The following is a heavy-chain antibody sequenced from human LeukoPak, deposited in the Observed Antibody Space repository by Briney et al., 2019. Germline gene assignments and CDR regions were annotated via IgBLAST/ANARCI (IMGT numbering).Heavy chain of an antibody. V-gene: IGHV4-39*01. CDR1: GGSISSSSYY. J-gene: IGHJ3*02. CDR3: ARRVGGDGAFDI. CDR2: IYYSGST. Sequence: ASETLSLTCTVSGGSISSSSYYWGWIRQPPGKGLEWIGSIYYSGSTYYNPSLKSRVTISVDTSKNQFSLKLSSVTAADTAVYYCARRVGGDGAFDIWGQGTMVTVSS. D-gene: IGHD2-21*02.